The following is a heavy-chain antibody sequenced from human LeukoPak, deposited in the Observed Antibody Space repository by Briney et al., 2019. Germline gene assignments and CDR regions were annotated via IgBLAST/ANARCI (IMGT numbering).Heavy chain of an antibody. D-gene: IGHD3-22*01. CDR3: ARESINYYDSSGYFDY. J-gene: IGHJ4*02. V-gene: IGHV1-2*02. CDR1: GYTFTGYY. Sequence: ASVKVSCKASGYTFTGYYMHWVRHAPGQGLEWMGGINPNSGGTNYAQKFQGRVTMTRDTPISTAYMELSRLRSDDTAVYYCARESINYYDSSGYFDYWGQGTLVTVSS. CDR2: INPNSGGT.